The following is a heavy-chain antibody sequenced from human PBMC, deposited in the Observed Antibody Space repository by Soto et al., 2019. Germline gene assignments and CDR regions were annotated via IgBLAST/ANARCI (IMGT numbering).Heavy chain of an antibody. Sequence: EVQLVESGGGLVQPGGSLRLSCAASGFTFSNYAMHWVRQPTGNGLEWVSGIGAAGDTDYPGSVKGRFTISREHAKNSLYLQMNILRAGDTAVYYCAAGGVTSVAHFDYWGPGTLVTVSS. CDR1: GFTFSNYA. V-gene: IGHV3-13*01. J-gene: IGHJ4*02. CDR2: IGAAGDT. D-gene: IGHD3-16*01. CDR3: AAGGVTSVAHFDY.